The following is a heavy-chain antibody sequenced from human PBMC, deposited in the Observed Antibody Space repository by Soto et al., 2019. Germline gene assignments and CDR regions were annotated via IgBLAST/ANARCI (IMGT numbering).Heavy chain of an antibody. CDR3: ARPLWRDDYNWGYFDL. CDR2: MSYDGSNK. Sequence: QVQLVESGGGVVQPGRSLRLSCAASGFTFSSYAMHWVRQAPGKGLEWVAVMSYDGSNKYYADSVKGRFTISRDNSKNTLYLQMNSLRPEDTAVYYCARPLWRDDYNWGYFDLWGRGTLVTVSS. D-gene: IGHD4-4*01. V-gene: IGHV3-30-3*01. J-gene: IGHJ2*01. CDR1: GFTFSSYA.